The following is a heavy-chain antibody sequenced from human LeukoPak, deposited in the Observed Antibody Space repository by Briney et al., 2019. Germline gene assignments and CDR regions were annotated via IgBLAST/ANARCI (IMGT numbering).Heavy chain of an antibody. J-gene: IGHJ4*02. CDR2: IYYSGST. CDR1: GGSVSSGSYY. V-gene: IGHV4-61*01. CDR3: AREDY. Sequence: SETLSLTCTVSGGSVSSGSYYWSWIRQPPGKGLEWIGYIYYSGSTNYNPSLKSRVTISVDTSRNQFSLKLSSVTAADTAVYYCAREDYWGQGTLVTVSS.